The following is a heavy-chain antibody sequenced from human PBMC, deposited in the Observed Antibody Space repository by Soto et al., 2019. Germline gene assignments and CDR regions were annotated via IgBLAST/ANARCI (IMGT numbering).Heavy chain of an antibody. Sequence: EVQLLESGGDLVQPGGSLRLSCAASGFTFSSYAMSWVRQAPGKGLEWVSAISGSGGGTYYADSVKGRFTISRDNSRDTLYLQVNSLRGEDTAVYYCAKGRDCSGGACYFDYWGQGTLVTVSS. CDR2: ISGSGGGT. CDR1: GFTFSSYA. J-gene: IGHJ4*02. D-gene: IGHD2-15*01. CDR3: AKGRDCSGGACYFDY. V-gene: IGHV3-23*01.